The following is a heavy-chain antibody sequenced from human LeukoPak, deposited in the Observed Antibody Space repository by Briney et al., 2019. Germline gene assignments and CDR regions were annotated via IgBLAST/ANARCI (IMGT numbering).Heavy chain of an antibody. V-gene: IGHV3-23*01. D-gene: IGHD4-17*01. CDR2: ICGSGGGR. CDR1: GFTFSSYD. CDR3: AKDHPPDFATVTDDAFDF. Sequence: GGSLRLACAASGFTFSSYDMSWVRQAPGKGLEWVSAICGSGGGRYYADSVQGRFTITRDNSKNNLYLLMNSLRTDATAVYYCAKDHPPDFATVTDDAFDFWGQGTMVTVSS. J-gene: IGHJ3*01.